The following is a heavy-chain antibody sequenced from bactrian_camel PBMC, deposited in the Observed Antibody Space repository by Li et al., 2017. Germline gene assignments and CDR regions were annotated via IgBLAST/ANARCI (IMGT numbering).Heavy chain of an antibody. CDR1: GLTFTNYY. J-gene: IGHJ6*01. CDR3: AAEGGACRPTAVLSFGF. Sequence: VQLVESGGGSVQTGGSLRLSCVASGLTFTNYYMGWFRQAPGKDREGVAALYFGRSYTVYSDSVKGRFTISQDNAKNILYLQMNSLKPEDTAMYYCAAEGGACRPTAVLSFGFLGKGTQVTVS. D-gene: IGHD5*01. CDR2: LYFGRSYT. V-gene: IGHV3S31*01.